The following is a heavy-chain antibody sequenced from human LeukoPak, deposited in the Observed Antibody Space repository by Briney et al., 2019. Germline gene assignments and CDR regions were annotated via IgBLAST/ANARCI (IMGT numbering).Heavy chain of an antibody. CDR2: ISYSGTT. CDR1: GGSISSRPYY. Sequence: PSETLSLTCTVSGGSISSRPYYWGWVRQPPGKGLEWIGTISYSGTTYYSPSLKSRVTISLDTSKNQFSLKLSSVTAADTAVYYCARGRVYSSGWYLSAPFDYWGQETLVTVSS. D-gene: IGHD6-19*01. CDR3: ARGRVYSSGWYLSAPFDY. V-gene: IGHV4-39*07. J-gene: IGHJ4*02.